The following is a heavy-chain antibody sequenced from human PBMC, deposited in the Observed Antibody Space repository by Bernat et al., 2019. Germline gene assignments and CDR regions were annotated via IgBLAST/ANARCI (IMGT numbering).Heavy chain of an antibody. D-gene: IGHD6-13*01. CDR3: ASATAAAGDTDAFDS. J-gene: IGHJ3*02. CDR2: MNPDSGNT. V-gene: IGHV1-8*01. CDR1: GYTFTSYA. Sequence: QVQLVQSGAEVKKPGASVKVSCKASGYTFTSYAINWVRQATGQRLEWMGWMNPDSGNTGYAQKFQGRVTITRNTSISTAYMELSSLTSEDTSVYYCASATAAAGDTDAFDSWGQGTMVTVSS.